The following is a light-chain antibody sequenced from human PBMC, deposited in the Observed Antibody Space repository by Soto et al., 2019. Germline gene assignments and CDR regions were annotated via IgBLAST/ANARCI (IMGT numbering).Light chain of an antibody. CDR3: QQYNNWPWT. Sequence: EIVLTQSPGTLSLSPGERATLSCRASQSVDSSHLAWYQHRPGQAPRLLIYGASTRATGIPARFSGSGSGTEFTLTISSLQSEDFAVYYCQQYNNWPWTFGQGTKVDIK. J-gene: IGKJ1*01. CDR2: GAS. CDR1: QSVDSSH. V-gene: IGKV3-15*01.